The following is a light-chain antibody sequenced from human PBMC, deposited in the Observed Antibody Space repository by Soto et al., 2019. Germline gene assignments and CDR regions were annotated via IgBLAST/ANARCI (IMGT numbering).Light chain of an antibody. CDR3: QSYDNSLRGSV. Sequence: QSVLTQPPSVSGAPGQRVTISCTGSSSNIGAGYGVHWYQQLPGTAPKLLIYGNTNRPSGVPDRFSGTKSGTSASLAITGLQAEDEGDYYCQSYDNSLRGSVFGGGTKVTVL. CDR2: GNT. V-gene: IGLV1-40*01. CDR1: SSNIGAGYG. J-gene: IGLJ3*02.